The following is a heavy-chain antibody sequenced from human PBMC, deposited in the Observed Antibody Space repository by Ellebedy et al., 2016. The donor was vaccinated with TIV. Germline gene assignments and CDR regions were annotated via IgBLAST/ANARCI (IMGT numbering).Heavy chain of an antibody. V-gene: IGHV3-33*01. CDR3: ARHRPDAFDI. CDR2: IWSDGRIK. Sequence: SLKISCAASGFTFTTYGIHWVRQAPGKGLEWVAIIWSDGRIKYYADSVKGRFTISRDNYKNMVYLQMNSLRAEDTAVYYCARHRPDAFDIWGQGTMVTVSS. J-gene: IGHJ3*02. CDR1: GFTFTTYG.